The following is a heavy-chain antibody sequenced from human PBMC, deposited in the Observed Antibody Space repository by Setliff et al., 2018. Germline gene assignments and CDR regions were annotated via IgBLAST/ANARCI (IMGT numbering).Heavy chain of an antibody. J-gene: IGHJ4*02. Sequence: GASVKVSCKASGYTFTSYDINWVRQATGQGLEWMGWISVYNGKTKYAQKFQGRVTMTTDTSTRTAYMEVTSLRSDDTAVYYCARDGNDSSGYIFDYWGQGTLVTVSS. D-gene: IGHD3-22*01. CDR2: ISVYNGKT. V-gene: IGHV1-18*01. CDR3: ARDGNDSSGYIFDY. CDR1: GYTFTSYD.